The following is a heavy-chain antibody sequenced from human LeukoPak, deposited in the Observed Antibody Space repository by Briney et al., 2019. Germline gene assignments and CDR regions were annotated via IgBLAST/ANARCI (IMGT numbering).Heavy chain of an antibody. Sequence: PSETLSLTCAVYGGSFTNYYWSWVRQAPGKGLEWVSVIYSGGSTYYADSVKGRFTISRDNSKNTLYLQMNSLRAEDTAVYYCARAVAYDAFDIWGQGTMVTVSS. J-gene: IGHJ3*02. CDR3: ARAVAYDAFDI. V-gene: IGHV3-66*01. CDR2: IYSGGST. D-gene: IGHD5-12*01. CDR1: GGSFTNYY.